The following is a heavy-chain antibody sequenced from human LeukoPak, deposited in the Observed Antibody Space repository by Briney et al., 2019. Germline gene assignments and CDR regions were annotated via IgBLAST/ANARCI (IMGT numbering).Heavy chain of an antibody. J-gene: IGHJ6*02. D-gene: IGHD5-18*01. Sequence: SVKVSCKASGGTFSSYAISWVRQAPGQGLEWMGRIIPILGIANYAQKFQGRVTITADKSTSTAYMELSSLRSEDTAVYYCASGNSYGLIDYGMDVWGQGTTVTVSS. CDR1: GGTFSSYA. V-gene: IGHV1-69*04. CDR2: IIPILGIA. CDR3: ASGNSYGLIDYGMDV.